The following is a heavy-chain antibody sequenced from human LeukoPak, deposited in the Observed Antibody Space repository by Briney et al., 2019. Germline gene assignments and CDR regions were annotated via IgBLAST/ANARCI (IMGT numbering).Heavy chain of an antibody. V-gene: IGHV4-38-2*01. Sequence: PSETLSLTCAVSGYSINSDYYWGWIRQPPGKGLEWIGYIYYSGSTNYNPSLKSRVTISVDTSKNQFSLKLSSVTAADTAVYYCARVDRYSSSWPYFDYWGQGTLVTVSS. J-gene: IGHJ4*02. CDR3: ARVDRYSSSWPYFDY. D-gene: IGHD6-13*01. CDR1: GYSINSDYY. CDR2: IYYSGST.